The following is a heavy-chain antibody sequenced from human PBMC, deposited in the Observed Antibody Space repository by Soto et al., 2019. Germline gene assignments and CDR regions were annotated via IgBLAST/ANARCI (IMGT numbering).Heavy chain of an antibody. J-gene: IGHJ4*02. CDR1: GYTLTELS. CDR2: FDPEDGET. V-gene: IGHV1-24*01. D-gene: IGHD5-12*01. Sequence: ASLKVSCKVSGYTLTELSMHWVRQAPGKGLEWMGGFDPEDGETIYAQKFQGRVTMTEDTSTDTAYMELSSLRSEDTAVYYCATMATRAHYYFDYWGQGTLVTVSS. CDR3: ATMATRAHYYFDY.